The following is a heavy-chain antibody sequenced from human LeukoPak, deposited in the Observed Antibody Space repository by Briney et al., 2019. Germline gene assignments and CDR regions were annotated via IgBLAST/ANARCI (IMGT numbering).Heavy chain of an antibody. D-gene: IGHD3-3*01. J-gene: IGHJ5*02. CDR2: IKQDGSEK. Sequence: GGSLRLSCAASGFTFRKYWMAWVRQAPGKGLEWVANIKQDGSEKYYVDSVKGRFTISRDNAKNSLYLQMNSLRAEDTAVYYCAREDLNNWFDPWGQGTLVTVSS. CDR1: GFTFRKYW. CDR3: AREDLNNWFDP. V-gene: IGHV3-7*03.